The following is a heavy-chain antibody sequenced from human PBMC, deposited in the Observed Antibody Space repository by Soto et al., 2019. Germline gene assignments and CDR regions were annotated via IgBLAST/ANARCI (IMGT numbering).Heavy chain of an antibody. V-gene: IGHV3-11*01. CDR1: GLTFRNDF. D-gene: IGHD2-21*02. CDR3: RPLTAHTDY. CDR2: ISSVESTG. J-gene: IGHJ4*02. Sequence: QVQLVESGGGLVKPGGSLRLSCVASGLTFRNDFMNWIRQAPGQGQEWLSYISSVESTGFYADSVKGRFTTSMDNAQISVYLQMKSRSAEDAAVYNFRPLTAHTDYWGQGSLVTVSS.